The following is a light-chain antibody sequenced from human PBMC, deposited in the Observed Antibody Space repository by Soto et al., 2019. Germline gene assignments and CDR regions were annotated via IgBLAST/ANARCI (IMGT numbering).Light chain of an antibody. V-gene: IGKV3-20*01. CDR3: QQYGRSRT. CDR1: QTVTNNY. Sequence: EIVLTQSPGTLFLSPGDRATLSCRASQTVTNNYLAWYQQRPGLAPRLLIYGASSRATGIPDRFSGSGSGTVFTLTISRLEPEDFAVYYCQQYGRSRTFGQGTKVDIK. CDR2: GAS. J-gene: IGKJ1*01.